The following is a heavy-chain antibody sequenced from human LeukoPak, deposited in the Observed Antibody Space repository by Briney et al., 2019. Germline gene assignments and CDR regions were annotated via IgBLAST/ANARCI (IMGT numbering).Heavy chain of an antibody. V-gene: IGHV3-21*01. CDR3: ARDGPPIVVVPAALQYYYYYGMDV. CDR2: ISSSSSYI. D-gene: IGHD2-2*02. Sequence: GGSLRLSCAASGFTFSSYSMNWVHQAPGKGLEWVSSISSSSSYIYYADSVKGRFTISRDNAKNSLYLQMNSLRAEDTAVYYCARDGPPIVVVPAALQYYYYYGMDVWGQGTTVTVSS. J-gene: IGHJ6*02. CDR1: GFTFSSYS.